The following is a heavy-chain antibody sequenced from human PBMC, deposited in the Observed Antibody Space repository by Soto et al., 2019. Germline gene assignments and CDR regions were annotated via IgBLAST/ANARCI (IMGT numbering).Heavy chain of an antibody. CDR2: VNNDGSDT. D-gene: IGHD2-15*01. CDR1: GFTFSSYW. J-gene: IGHJ3*02. V-gene: IGHV3-74*01. CDR3: ARGGSRHAFDI. Sequence: PGGSLRLSCAASGFTFSSYWIHWVRQVPGKGLVWVSRVNNDGSDTTYADSVKGRFTISRDNTKNTVYLQMNSLRAEDTAVYYCARGGSRHAFDIWGQGTMVTVSS.